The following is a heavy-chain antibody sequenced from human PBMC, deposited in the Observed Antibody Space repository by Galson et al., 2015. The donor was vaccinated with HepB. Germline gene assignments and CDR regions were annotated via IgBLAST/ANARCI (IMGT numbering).Heavy chain of an antibody. J-gene: IGHJ4*02. Sequence: SLRLSCAASGFTFSSYWMSWVRQAPGKGLEWVANIKQDGSEKYYVDSVKGRFTISRDNAKNSLYLQMNSLRAEDTAVYYCARDPGDTAMEPYYFDYWGQGTQVTVSS. CDR1: GFTFSSYW. CDR3: ARDPGDTAMEPYYFDY. V-gene: IGHV3-7*01. CDR2: IKQDGSEK. D-gene: IGHD5-18*01.